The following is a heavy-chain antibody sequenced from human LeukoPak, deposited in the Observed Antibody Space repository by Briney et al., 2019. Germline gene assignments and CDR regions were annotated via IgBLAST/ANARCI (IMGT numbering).Heavy chain of an antibody. D-gene: IGHD5-12*01. V-gene: IGHV3-74*01. J-gene: IGHJ5*02. CDR3: ARDRRGYSGYDPGWFDP. CDR2: INSDGYST. CDR1: EFTFSSYW. Sequence: GGSLRLSCVASEFTFSSYWMHWVRQAPGKGLVWVSRINSDGYSTSYADSVKGRFTISRDNAKNTVYLQMNSLRAEDTAVYYCARDRRGYSGYDPGWFDPWGQGTLVTVSS.